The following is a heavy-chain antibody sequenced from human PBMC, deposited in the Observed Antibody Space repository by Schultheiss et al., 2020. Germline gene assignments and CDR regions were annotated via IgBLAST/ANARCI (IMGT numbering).Heavy chain of an antibody. CDR3: ARDRGSSGWYRGEYFDY. J-gene: IGHJ4*02. D-gene: IGHD6-19*01. CDR1: GFTFDDYA. Sequence: SLKISCAASGFTFDDYAMHWVRQAPGKGLEWVSGISWNSGSIGYADSVKGRFTISRDNAKNSLYLQMNSLRAEDTAVYYCARDRGSSGWYRGEYFDYWGQGTLVTVSA. V-gene: IGHV3-9*01. CDR2: ISWNSGSI.